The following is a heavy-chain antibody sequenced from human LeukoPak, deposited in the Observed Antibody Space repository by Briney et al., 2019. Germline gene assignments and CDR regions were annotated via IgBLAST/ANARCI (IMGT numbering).Heavy chain of an antibody. CDR3: ARGRIAVSGGNDY. V-gene: IGHV3-66*01. Sequence: GGSLRLSCAASGLTVSSNYMSWVRQAPGKGLEWVSVIYSDGSTYYADSVKGRFTIPRDNSKNTLYLQMNSLRAADTAVYYCARGRIAVSGGNDYWGQGTLVTVSS. CDR2: IYSDGST. D-gene: IGHD6-19*01. J-gene: IGHJ4*02. CDR1: GLTVSSNY.